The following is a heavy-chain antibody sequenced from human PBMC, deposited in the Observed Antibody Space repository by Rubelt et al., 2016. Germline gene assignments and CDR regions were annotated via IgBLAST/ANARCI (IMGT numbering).Heavy chain of an antibody. CDR3: ARAKYGDYEGVDY. CDR1: GFTFSSSA. V-gene: IGHV3-72*01. Sequence: EVQLLESGGDLVQPGGSLRLSCAASGFTFSSSAMSWVRQAPGSGLEWVGRIRSKAYSYTTQYAASVKGRFTISRDDSKNTVYLQMKSLKTEETAVYYCARAKYGDYEGVDYWGQGTLVTVSS. D-gene: IGHD4-17*01. J-gene: IGHJ4*02. CDR2: IRSKAYSYTT.